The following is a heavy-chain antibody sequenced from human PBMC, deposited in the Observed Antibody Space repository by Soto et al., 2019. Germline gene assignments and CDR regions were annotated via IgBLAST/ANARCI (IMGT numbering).Heavy chain of an antibody. CDR3: AKDSGIAARPTHYYYYGMDV. Sequence: PGGSLRLSCAASGFTFDDYTMHWVRQAPGKGLEWVSLISWDGGSTYYADSVKGRFTISRDNSKNSLYLQMNSLRTEDTALYYCAKDSGIAARPTHYYYYGMDVWGQGTTVTSP. V-gene: IGHV3-43*01. J-gene: IGHJ6*02. D-gene: IGHD6-6*01. CDR2: ISWDGGST. CDR1: GFTFDDYT.